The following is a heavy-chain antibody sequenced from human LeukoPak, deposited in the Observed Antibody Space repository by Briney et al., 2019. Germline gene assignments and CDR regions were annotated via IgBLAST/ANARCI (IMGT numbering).Heavy chain of an antibody. CDR3: ARAGSMGATSLNYYYYYMDV. D-gene: IGHD1-26*01. J-gene: IGHJ6*03. Sequence: SVKVSCKASGGTFSSYAISWVRQVPGQGLEWMGGIIPIFGTANYAQKFQGRVTITADESTSTAYMELSSLRSEDTAVYYCARAGSMGATSLNYYYYYMDVWGKGTTVTVSS. V-gene: IGHV1-69*13. CDR1: GGTFSSYA. CDR2: IIPIFGTA.